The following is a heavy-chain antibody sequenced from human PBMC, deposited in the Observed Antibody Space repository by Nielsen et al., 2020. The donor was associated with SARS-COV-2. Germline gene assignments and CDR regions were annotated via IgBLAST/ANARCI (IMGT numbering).Heavy chain of an antibody. J-gene: IGHJ4*02. D-gene: IGHD1-26*01. CDR2: IVVGSGNT. V-gene: IGHV1-58*01. Sequence: SVKVSCKASGFTFTSSAVQWVRQARGQRLEWIGWIVVGSGNTNYAQKFQERVTITRDMSTSTAYMGLSSLRSEDTAVYYCAAEVGGSYFDYWGQGTLVTVSS. CDR1: GFTFTSSA. CDR3: AAEVGGSYFDY.